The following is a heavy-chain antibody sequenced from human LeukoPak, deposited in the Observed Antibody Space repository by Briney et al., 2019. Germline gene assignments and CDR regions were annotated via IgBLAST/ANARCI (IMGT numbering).Heavy chain of an antibody. CDR2: INPSGGST. V-gene: IGHV1-46*01. D-gene: IGHD3-10*01. Sequence: ASVXXSCKAXGYTFTSYYMHWVRQAPGQGLEWMGIINPSGGSTSYAQKFQGRVTMTRDTSTRTVYMELSSLRSEDTAVYYCARVSGSGDYFDYWGQGTLVTVSS. CDR3: ARVSGSGDYFDY. J-gene: IGHJ4*02. CDR1: GYTFTSYY.